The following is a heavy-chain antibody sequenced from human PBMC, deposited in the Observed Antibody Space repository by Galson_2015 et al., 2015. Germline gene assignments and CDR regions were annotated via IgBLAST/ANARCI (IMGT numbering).Heavy chain of an antibody. V-gene: IGHV1-18*01. J-gene: IGHJ6*03. CDR2: ISASNGNT. CDR1: GYTFSSFG. D-gene: IGHD3-3*01. Sequence: SVKVSCKASGYTFSSFGISWVRQAPGQGLEWMGWISASNGNTNYAQKLQGRATMTTDTSTSTAYMELRSLRSDDTAVYYCARVGVHDFYYYYYMDVWGKGTTVTVSS. CDR3: ARVGVHDFYYYYYMDV.